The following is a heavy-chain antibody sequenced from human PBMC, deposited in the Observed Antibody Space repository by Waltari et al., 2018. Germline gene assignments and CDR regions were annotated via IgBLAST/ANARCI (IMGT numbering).Heavy chain of an antibody. Sequence: QVQLVQSGAEVKKPGASVKVSCKVSGYTLTELSMHWVRQAPGKGLEWMGGFDPECGETNYAQKFQGRVTMTEDTSTDTAYMELSSLRSEDTAVYYCATDLVDIVATDSHFDYWGQGTLVTVSS. CDR2: FDPECGET. J-gene: IGHJ4*02. D-gene: IGHD5-12*01. CDR3: ATDLVDIVATDSHFDY. CDR1: GYTLTELS. V-gene: IGHV1-24*01.